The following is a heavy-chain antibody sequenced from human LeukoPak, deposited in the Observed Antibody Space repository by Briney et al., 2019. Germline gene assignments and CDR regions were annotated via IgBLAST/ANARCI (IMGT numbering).Heavy chain of an antibody. Sequence: GGSLRLSCAASGFTVSSNYFAWVRRSPGKGLEWVSVIYSDGLTYYAGPVRGRFSISRDNSKNTLYLQMNSLRAEDTAIYYCARFSGYASKGRPPESYYGTDVWGHGTPVTVSS. D-gene: IGHD3-22*01. J-gene: IGHJ6*02. CDR1: GFTVSSNY. CDR2: IYSDGLT. CDR3: ARFSGYASKGRPPESYYGTDV. V-gene: IGHV3-66*01.